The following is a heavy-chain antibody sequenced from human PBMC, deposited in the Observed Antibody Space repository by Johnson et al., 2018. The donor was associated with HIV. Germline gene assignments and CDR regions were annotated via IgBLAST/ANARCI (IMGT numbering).Heavy chain of an antibody. CDR3: ARERVGDAFDI. J-gene: IGHJ3*02. Sequence: QMLLVESGGGVVQPGRSLRLPCAASGFTSRRYAMHWVRQPPGKGLEWVAVIGYDGSNKYYADSVKGRLTVSRDNSKNTLYLQMNSLRAEDTALYYCARERVGDAFDIWGQGTMVTVSS. D-gene: IGHD1-26*01. CDR1: GFTSRRYA. V-gene: IGHV3-30*04. CDR2: IGYDGSNK.